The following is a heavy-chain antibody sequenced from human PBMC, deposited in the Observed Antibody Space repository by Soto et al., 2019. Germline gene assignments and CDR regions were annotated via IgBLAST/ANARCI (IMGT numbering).Heavy chain of an antibody. CDR3: ARAAWRPTQYYYYGMDV. J-gene: IGHJ6*02. V-gene: IGHV6-1*01. CDR1: GDSVSSNSAA. D-gene: IGHD2-2*01. Sequence: PSQTLSLTCAISGDSVSSNSAAWNWIRQSPSRGLEWLGRTYYRSKWYNDYAVSVKSRITINPDTSKNQFSLQLNSVTPEDTAVYYCARAAWRPTQYYYYGMDVWGQGTTVTVSS. CDR2: TYYRSKWYN.